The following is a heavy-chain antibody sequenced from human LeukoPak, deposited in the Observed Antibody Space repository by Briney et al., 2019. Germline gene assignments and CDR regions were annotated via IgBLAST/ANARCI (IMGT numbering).Heavy chain of an antibody. J-gene: IGHJ4*02. CDR3: ARVRYSSSWYYFDY. CDR1: GYTFTSYE. V-gene: IGHV1-8*03. D-gene: IGHD6-13*01. CDR2: MNPNSGNT. Sequence: PLASVNVSCKASGYTFTSYEINWARQATGQGLEWMGWMNPNSGNTGYAQKFQGRVTITRNTSISTVYMELSSLRSEDTAVYYCARVRYSSSWYYFDYWGQGTLVTVSS.